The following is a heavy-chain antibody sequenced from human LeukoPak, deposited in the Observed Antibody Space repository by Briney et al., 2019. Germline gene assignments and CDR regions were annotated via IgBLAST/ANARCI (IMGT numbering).Heavy chain of an antibody. CDR2: ISSSSSYI. V-gene: IGHV3-21*01. CDR3: AREDIMTTVTTEDY. J-gene: IGHJ4*02. D-gene: IGHD4-17*01. CDR1: GFTFSSYS. Sequence: GGSLRLSCAASGFTFSSYSMKWVRQAPGKGLEWVSSISSSSSYIYYADSVKGRFTISRDNAKNSLYLQMNSLRAEDTAVYYCAREDIMTTVTTEDYWGQGTLVTVSS.